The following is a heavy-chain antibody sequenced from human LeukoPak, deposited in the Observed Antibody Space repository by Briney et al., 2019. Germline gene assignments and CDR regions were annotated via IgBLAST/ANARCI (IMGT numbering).Heavy chain of an antibody. Sequence: PGGSLRVSCAASGFTFSTYGMHWVRQAPGKGLEWVAFIRYDGSSKNYADSVKGRFTISRDNSRNTLYLQMNSLRAEDTAVYYCAKDSDYGVAFNVCGQGTMVTVSA. V-gene: IGHV3-30*02. J-gene: IGHJ3*01. CDR2: IRYDGSSK. D-gene: IGHD4-17*01. CDR1: GFTFSTYG. CDR3: AKDSDYGVAFNV.